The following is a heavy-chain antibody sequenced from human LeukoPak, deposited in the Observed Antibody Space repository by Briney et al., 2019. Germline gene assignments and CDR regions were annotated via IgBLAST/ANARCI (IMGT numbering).Heavy chain of an antibody. V-gene: IGHV1-18*04. Sequence: ASVKVSCKASGYTFTGYYMHWVRQAPGQGLEWMGWISAYNGNTNYAQKLQGRVTMTTDTSTSTAYMELRSLRSDDTAVYYCAISKQQLGFGDYYYYMDVWGKGTTVTVSS. CDR2: ISAYNGNT. D-gene: IGHD6-13*01. CDR1: GYTFTGYY. J-gene: IGHJ6*03. CDR3: AISKQQLGFGDYYYYMDV.